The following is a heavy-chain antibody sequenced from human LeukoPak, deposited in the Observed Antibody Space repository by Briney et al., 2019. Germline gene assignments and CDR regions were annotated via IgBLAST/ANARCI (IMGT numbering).Heavy chain of an antibody. Sequence: GGSLRLSCAASGFTFSSYSMNWVRQAPGKGLEWVSSISSSSSYIYYADSVKGRFTISRDNAKNSLYLQMNSLRAEDTAVYYCARDFRGRSAMDVWGKGTTVTVSS. CDR2: ISSSSSYI. CDR3: ARDFRGRSAMDV. CDR1: GFTFSSYS. D-gene: IGHD3-10*01. V-gene: IGHV3-21*01. J-gene: IGHJ6*03.